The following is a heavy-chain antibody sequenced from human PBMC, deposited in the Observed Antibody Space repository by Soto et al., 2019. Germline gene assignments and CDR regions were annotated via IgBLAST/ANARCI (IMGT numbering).Heavy chain of an antibody. D-gene: IGHD5-18*01. CDR1: GFTFSSYG. Sequence: QVQLVESGGGVVQPGRSLRLSCAASGFTFSSYGMHWVRQAPGKGLEWVAVIWYDGSNKYYADSVKGRFTISRDNSKNPLYLQMNSLRAEDTAVYYCARDGSPSEGIQLWLPPAGWFDPWGQGTLVTVSS. CDR2: IWYDGSNK. CDR3: ARDGSPSEGIQLWLPPAGWFDP. J-gene: IGHJ5*02. V-gene: IGHV3-33*01.